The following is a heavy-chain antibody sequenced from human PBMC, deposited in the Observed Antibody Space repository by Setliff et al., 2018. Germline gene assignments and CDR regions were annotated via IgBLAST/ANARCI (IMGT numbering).Heavy chain of an antibody. CDR3: ARVDITIPSVCYYFGRGWGYYFDY. CDR1: GYTFTNYA. D-gene: IGHD1-26*01. V-gene: IGHV7-4-1*02. J-gene: IGHJ4*02. CDR2: INTNTGNP. Sequence: ASVKVSCKASGYTFTNYAMNWVRQAPGQGLEWMGWINTNTGNPTYAQGFTGRFVFSLATYVSTAYLQISSLKAEDTAVYYCARVDITIPSVCYYFGRGWGYYFDYWGQGTLVTVSS.